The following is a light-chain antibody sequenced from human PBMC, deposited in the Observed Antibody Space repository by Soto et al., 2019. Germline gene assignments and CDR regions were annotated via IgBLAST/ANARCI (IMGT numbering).Light chain of an antibody. Sequence: EIVLTQSPATLSLSPWERATLYCRAIQSVSSSYLAWYQQKPGQAPRLLIYGASSRATGIPARFSGSGSGTEFTLTISSLQSEDFAVYYCQQYNNWPPITFGQGTRLEIK. CDR1: QSVSSSY. J-gene: IGKJ5*01. CDR2: GAS. V-gene: IGKV3D-15*01. CDR3: QQYNNWPPIT.